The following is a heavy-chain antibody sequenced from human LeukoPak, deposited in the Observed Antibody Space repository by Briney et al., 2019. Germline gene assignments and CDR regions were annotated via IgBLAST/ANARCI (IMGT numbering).Heavy chain of an antibody. J-gene: IGHJ4*02. Sequence: ASVKVSCKASGYTFTSYYMHWVRQAPGQGLEWMGIINPSGGSTSYAQKFQGRVTMTRDMSTSTVYMELSSLRSEDTAVYYCARGPPGYYGSGSPGDYWGQGTLVTVSS. V-gene: IGHV1-46*01. D-gene: IGHD3-10*01. CDR2: INPSGGST. CDR1: GYTFTSYY. CDR3: ARGPPGYYGSGSPGDY.